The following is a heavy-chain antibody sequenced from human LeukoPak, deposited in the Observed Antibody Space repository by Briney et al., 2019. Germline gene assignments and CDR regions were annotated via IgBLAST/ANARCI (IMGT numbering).Heavy chain of an antibody. D-gene: IGHD3-10*01. CDR1: GFTFSDYY. J-gene: IGHJ4*02. V-gene: IGHV3-11*01. CDR3: ARARHYYGSGSYSY. CDR2: ISSSGSSI. Sequence: GGSPRLSCAASGFTFSDYYMSWIRQAPGKGLEWVSYISSSGSSIYYADSVKGRFTISRDNAKNSLYLQMNSLRAEDTAVYYRARARHYYGSGSYSYWGQGTLVTVSS.